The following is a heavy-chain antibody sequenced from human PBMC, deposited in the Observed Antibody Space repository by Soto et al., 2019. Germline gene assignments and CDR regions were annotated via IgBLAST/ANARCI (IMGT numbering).Heavy chain of an antibody. CDR1: GFTFSSYW. Sequence: GGSLRLSCAASGFTFSSYWMSWVRQAPGKGLEWVANINRDGSEKNYLDSVKGRFTISRDSAKNSLFLQMNSLRAEDTAVYYCARALVVVVPTLLAYWGQGTRVTVSS. CDR3: ARALVVVVPTLLAY. D-gene: IGHD2-2*01. V-gene: IGHV3-7*01. CDR2: INRDGSEK. J-gene: IGHJ4*02.